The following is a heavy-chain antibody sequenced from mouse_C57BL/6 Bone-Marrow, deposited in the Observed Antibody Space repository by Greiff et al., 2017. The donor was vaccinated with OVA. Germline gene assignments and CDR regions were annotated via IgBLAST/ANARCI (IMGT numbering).Heavy chain of an antibody. CDR1: GFNIKDDY. V-gene: IGHV14-4*01. Sequence: VQLQQSGAELVRPGASVKLSCTASGFNIKDDYMHWVKQRPEQGLEWIGWIDPENGDTEYASKFQGKATITADTSSNTAYLQLSSLTSEDTAVYYCTPLLLRSYYFDYWGQGTTLTVSS. CDR3: TPLLLRSYYFDY. CDR2: IDPENGDT. J-gene: IGHJ2*01. D-gene: IGHD1-1*01.